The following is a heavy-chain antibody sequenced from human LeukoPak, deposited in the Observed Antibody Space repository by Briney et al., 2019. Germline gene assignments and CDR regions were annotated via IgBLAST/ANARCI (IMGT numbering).Heavy chain of an antibody. D-gene: IGHD4/OR15-4a*01. J-gene: IGHJ4*02. CDR3: ARRCSSGYFDY. Sequence: SETLSLTCTVSGGSISSGDYYWSWIRQPPGKGLEWIGYIYYGGSTYYNPSLKSRVTISVDTSKNQFSLKLSSVTAADTAVYYCARRCSSGYFDYWGQGTLVTVSS. CDR1: GGSISSGDYY. CDR2: IYYGGST. V-gene: IGHV4-30-4*02.